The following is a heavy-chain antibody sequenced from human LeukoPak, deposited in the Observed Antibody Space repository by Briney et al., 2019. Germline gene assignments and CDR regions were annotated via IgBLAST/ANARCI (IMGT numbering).Heavy chain of an antibody. D-gene: IGHD6-19*01. V-gene: IGHV3-21*01. CDR1: GFTFSSYS. CDR2: ISSSSSYI. J-gene: IGHJ4*02. CDR3: AKYTRTWLDVDY. Sequence: PGGSLRLSCAASGFTFSSYSMNWVRQAPGKGLEWVSSISSSSSYIYYADSVKGRFTISRDNAKNTLYLQMNSLRAEDTAVYYCAKYTRTWLDVDYWGQGTLVTVSS.